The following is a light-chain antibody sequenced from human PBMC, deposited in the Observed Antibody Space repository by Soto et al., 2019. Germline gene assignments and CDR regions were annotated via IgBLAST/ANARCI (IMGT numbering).Light chain of an antibody. Sequence: QSVLTQPASVSPSLGQSTSISCTEDSSDLTYNSVSWYQHHPHTAPKLIIYDVSYRPSGVSTRFSGSQSAGSASLTISGLQAEDEADYYCSSSTPTRGLVFGSGSKVTVL. V-gene: IGLV2-14*01. CDR1: SSDLTYNS. J-gene: IGLJ1*01. CDR2: DVS. CDR3: SSSTPTRGLV.